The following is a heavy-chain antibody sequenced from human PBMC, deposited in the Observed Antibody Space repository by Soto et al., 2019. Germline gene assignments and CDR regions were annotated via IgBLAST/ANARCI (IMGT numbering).Heavy chain of an antibody. Sequence: PVGSLRLSCAASGFTFSSYAMHWVRQAPGKGLEWVAVISYDGSNKYYADSVKGRLTISRDNSKNTLYLQMNSLRAEDTAVYYCARDGTIYSSSSPGYWGQGTLVTVSS. CDR3: ARDGTIYSSSSPGY. V-gene: IGHV3-30-3*01. CDR1: GFTFSSYA. CDR2: ISYDGSNK. J-gene: IGHJ4*02. D-gene: IGHD6-6*01.